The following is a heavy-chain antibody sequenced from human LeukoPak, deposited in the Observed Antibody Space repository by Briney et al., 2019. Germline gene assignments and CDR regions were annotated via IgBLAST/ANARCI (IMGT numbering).Heavy chain of an antibody. Sequence: GGSLRLSCVASGFTLSEFAMNWVRQVPGKGPEWVSHIGGGGVDREYEESVKGRFTVSRDNSRNSLYLQMNSLRGEDTAIYYCAKDSIERNGVYDAFDVWGQGTKVTVAS. V-gene: IGHV3-23*01. CDR3: AKDSIERNGVYDAFDV. CDR2: IGGGGVDR. CDR1: GFTLSEFA. D-gene: IGHD2-8*01. J-gene: IGHJ3*01.